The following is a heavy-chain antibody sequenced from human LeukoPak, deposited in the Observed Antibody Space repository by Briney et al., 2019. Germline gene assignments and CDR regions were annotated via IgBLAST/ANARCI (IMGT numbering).Heavy chain of an antibody. D-gene: IGHD2-2*01. J-gene: IGHJ6*03. CDR3: ARHPGIVVVPSGYMDV. CDR2: INHSGST. V-gene: IGHV4-34*01. Sequence: SETLSLTCAVYGGSFSGYYWSWIRQPPGKGLEWIGEINHSGSTNYNPSLKSRVTISVDTSKNQFSLKLSSVTAADTAVYYCARHPGIVVVPSGYMDVWGKGTTVTVSS. CDR1: GGSFSGYY.